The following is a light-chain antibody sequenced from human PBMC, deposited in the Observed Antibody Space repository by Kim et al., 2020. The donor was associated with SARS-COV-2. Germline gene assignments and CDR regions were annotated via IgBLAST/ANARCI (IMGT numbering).Light chain of an antibody. CDR3: QALDSNTVI. CDR2: QHS. V-gene: IGLV3-1*01. Sequence: SPEQTALITCSGERSGDRDASWNQQRPAKSPILVIYQHSPRPPGIPDGFSGSTSGNTAPLTIGGTQALDEADYYCQALDSNTVIFGGGTKLTVL. CDR1: RSGDRD. J-gene: IGLJ2*01.